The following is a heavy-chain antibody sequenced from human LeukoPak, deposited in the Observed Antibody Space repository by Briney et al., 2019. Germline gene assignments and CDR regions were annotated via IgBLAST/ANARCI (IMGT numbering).Heavy chain of an antibody. CDR3: ALQTDYGGNEY. Sequence: SETLSLTCAVYGGSFSGYYWSWIRQPPGKGLEWIGEINHSGSTNYNPSLKSRVTISVDTSKSQFSLKLSSVTAADTAVYYCALQTDYGGNEYWGQGTLVTVSS. CDR1: GGSFSGYY. D-gene: IGHD4-23*01. CDR2: INHSGST. J-gene: IGHJ4*02. V-gene: IGHV4-34*01.